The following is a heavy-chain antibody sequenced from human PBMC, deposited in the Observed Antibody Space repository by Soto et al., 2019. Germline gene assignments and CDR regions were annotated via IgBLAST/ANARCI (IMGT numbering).Heavy chain of an antibody. CDR3: ARISRHLTVTTYFDY. D-gene: IGHD4-17*01. CDR2: INSDGSST. J-gene: IGHJ4*02. Sequence: GGSLRLSCAASGFTFSSYWTHWGRQAPGKGLVWVSRINSDGSSTSYADSVKGRFTISRDNAKNTLYLQMNSLRAEDTAVYYCARISRHLTVTTYFDYWGQGTLVTVSS. V-gene: IGHV3-74*01. CDR1: GFTFSSYW.